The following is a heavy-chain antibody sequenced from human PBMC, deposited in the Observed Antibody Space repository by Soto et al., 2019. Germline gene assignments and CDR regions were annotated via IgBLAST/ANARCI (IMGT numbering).Heavy chain of an antibody. CDR1: GYTFTSYY. CDR3: ARGKYYDSSGYYPYFDY. CDR2: INPSGGST. Sequence: GDSVKVSCKASGYTFTSYYMHWVRQAPGQGLEWMGIINPSGGSTSYAQKFQGRVTMTRDTSTSTVYMELSSLRSEDTAVYYCARGKYYDSSGYYPYFDYWGHGTLVTVSS. D-gene: IGHD3-22*01. J-gene: IGHJ4*01. V-gene: IGHV1-46*01.